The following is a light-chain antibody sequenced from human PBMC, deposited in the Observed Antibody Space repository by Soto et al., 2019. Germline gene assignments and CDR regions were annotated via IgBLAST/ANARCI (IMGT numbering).Light chain of an antibody. CDR1: QSISSW. Sequence: DIQMTQSPSTLSASVGDRVTITCRASQSISSWLAWYPQKPGKAPQLLIYDASSLESGVPSRFSGSGSGTEFTLTISSLQPDDFATYYCQQYNSYSWTFGQGTKVEIK. CDR2: DAS. J-gene: IGKJ1*01. V-gene: IGKV1-5*01. CDR3: QQYNSYSWT.